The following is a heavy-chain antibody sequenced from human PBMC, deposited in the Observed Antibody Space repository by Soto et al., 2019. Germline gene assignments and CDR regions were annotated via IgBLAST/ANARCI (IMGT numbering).Heavy chain of an antibody. D-gene: IGHD6-13*01. CDR3: ARAALPGIAAD. Sequence: EVQLVESGGGLVQPGGSLRLACAASGFTVSSNYMSWVRQAPGKGLEWVSVIYSGGSTYYADSVKGRFTISRHNSKNTLYLQMNRLRAEDTAVYYCARAALPGIAADWGQGTLVTVSS. V-gene: IGHV3-53*04. CDR1: GFTVSSNY. J-gene: IGHJ4*02. CDR2: IYSGGST.